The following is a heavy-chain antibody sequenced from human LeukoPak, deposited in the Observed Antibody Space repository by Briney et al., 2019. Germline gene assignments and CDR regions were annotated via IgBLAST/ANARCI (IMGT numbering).Heavy chain of an antibody. CDR3: AREAGWVRGVIDY. D-gene: IGHD3-10*01. Sequence: GGSLRLSCAASGFTFSSYSMNWVRQAPGKGLEWVSYISSSSSTIYYADSVKGRFTISRDNAKNSLCLQMNSLRAEDTAVYYCAREAGWVRGVIDYWGQGTLVTVSS. J-gene: IGHJ4*02. V-gene: IGHV3-48*01. CDR1: GFTFSSYS. CDR2: ISSSSSTI.